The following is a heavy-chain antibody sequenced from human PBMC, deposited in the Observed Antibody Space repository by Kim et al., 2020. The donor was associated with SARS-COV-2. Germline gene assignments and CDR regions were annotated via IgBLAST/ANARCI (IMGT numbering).Heavy chain of an antibody. CDR1: GFTFSSYG. D-gene: IGHD3-3*01. CDR2: IWYDGSNK. J-gene: IGHJ3*02. Sequence: GGSLRLSCAASGFTFSSYGMHWVRQAPGKGLEWVAVIWYDGSNKYYADSVKGRFTISRDNSKNTLYLQMNSLRAEDTAVYYCARDGNPNYDFWSATWGAFDIWGQGTMVTVSS. CDR3: ARDGNPNYDFWSATWGAFDI. V-gene: IGHV3-33*01.